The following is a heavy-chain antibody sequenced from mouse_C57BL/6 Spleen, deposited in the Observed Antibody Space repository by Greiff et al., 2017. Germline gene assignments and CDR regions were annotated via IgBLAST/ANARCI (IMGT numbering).Heavy chain of an antibody. D-gene: IGHD2-12*01. V-gene: IGHV1-69*01. CDR2: IDPSDSYI. J-gene: IGHJ3*01. Sequence: QVQLQQPGAELVMPGASVKLSCKASGYTFTSYWMHWVKQRPGQGLEWIGEIDPSDSYINYNPKFKGKSTLTVDKSSSTAYMQLSSLTSEDSAVYYCARNRYDDPAWFAYWGQGTLVTVSA. CDR3: ARNRYDDPAWFAY. CDR1: GYTFTSYW.